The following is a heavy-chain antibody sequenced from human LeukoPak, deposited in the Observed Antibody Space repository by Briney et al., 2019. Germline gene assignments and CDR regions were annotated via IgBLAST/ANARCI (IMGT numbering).Heavy chain of an antibody. CDR1: GYSFASYW. D-gene: IGHD7-27*01. CDR2: IHPNDAST. V-gene: IGHV5-51*01. J-gene: IGHJ4*02. Sequence: EESLKISCQASGYSFASYWIGWVRQMSGKGLEWMAIIHPNDASTIYSPSFQGQVTISADKSINTAYLQWSTLKASDTAIYYCARHNNWGFDYWDRGTLLTVSS. CDR3: ARHNNWGFDY.